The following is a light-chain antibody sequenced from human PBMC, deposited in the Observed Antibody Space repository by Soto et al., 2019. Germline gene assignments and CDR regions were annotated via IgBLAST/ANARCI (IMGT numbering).Light chain of an antibody. CDR2: GAS. CDR3: QQYNNWPLWT. V-gene: IGKV3-15*01. CDR1: QSVSSN. J-gene: IGKJ1*01. Sequence: EIVMTQSPATLSVSPGERATLSCRASQSVSSNLAWYQQKPGQAPRLLIYGASTRATGIPARFSGSGSGTEFTLTISSLQSEDFAVYYRQQYNNWPLWTFGQGTKVDSK.